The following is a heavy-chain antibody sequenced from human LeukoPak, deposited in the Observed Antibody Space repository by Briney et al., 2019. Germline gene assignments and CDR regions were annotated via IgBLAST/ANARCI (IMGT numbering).Heavy chain of an antibody. Sequence: GSSVKVSCKASGGTFSSYAISWVRQAPGQGLEWMGGIIPIFGTANYAQKFQGRVTITTDGSMSTAYMELSSLRSEDTAVYYCAREWATYYDILTGYYKGGWFDPWGQGTLVTVSS. CDR3: AREWATYYDILTGYYKGGWFDP. CDR1: GGTFSSYA. J-gene: IGHJ5*02. D-gene: IGHD3-9*01. CDR2: IIPIFGTA. V-gene: IGHV1-69*05.